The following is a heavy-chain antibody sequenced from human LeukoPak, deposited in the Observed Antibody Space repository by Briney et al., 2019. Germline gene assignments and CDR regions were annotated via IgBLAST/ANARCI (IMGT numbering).Heavy chain of an antibody. D-gene: IGHD3-10*01. CDR3: ARVSWFGEWYDY. V-gene: IGHV1-18*01. J-gene: IGHJ4*02. Sequence: ASVKLSCKASGYTFTIYYISWVRQAPGKGREWMGCISAYNGNTNYAQKLQGRVTMTTDTSTSTAYMELRRLRSDGTDVYDCARVSWFGEWYDYWGQGTLVTVSS. CDR2: ISAYNGNT. CDR1: GYTFTIYY.